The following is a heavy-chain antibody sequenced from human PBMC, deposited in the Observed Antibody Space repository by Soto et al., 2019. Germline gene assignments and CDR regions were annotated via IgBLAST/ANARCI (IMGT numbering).Heavy chain of an antibody. D-gene: IGHD6-19*01. V-gene: IGHV3-49*03. CDR1: GFTFGDYA. CDR2: IRSKAYGGTT. J-gene: IGHJ2*01. Sequence: GGSLRLSCTASGFTFGDYAMSWFRQAPGKGLEWVGFIRSKAYGGTTEYAASVKGRFTISRDDSKSIAYLQMNSLKTEDTAVYYCTRVWLVSGWYFDLWGRGTLVTVSS. CDR3: TRVWLVSGWYFDL.